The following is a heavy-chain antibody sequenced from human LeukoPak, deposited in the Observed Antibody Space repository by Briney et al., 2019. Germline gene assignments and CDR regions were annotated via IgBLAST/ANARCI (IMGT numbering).Heavy chain of an antibody. CDR2: ISGSGDNT. Sequence: GGSLRLSCAASGFTVKSYAMSWVRQGPGKGLEWVSTISGSGDNTYYADSVRDRFTISRDNSKNTLYLQMDSLRAEDTAVYYCTKDHSEYVWGSYRRDDYWGQGTLVTVSS. J-gene: IGHJ4*02. D-gene: IGHD3-16*02. CDR1: GFTVKSYA. V-gene: IGHV3-23*01. CDR3: TKDHSEYVWGSYRRDDY.